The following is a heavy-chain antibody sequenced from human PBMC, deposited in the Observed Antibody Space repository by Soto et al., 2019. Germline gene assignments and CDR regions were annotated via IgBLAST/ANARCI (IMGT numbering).Heavy chain of an antibody. J-gene: IGHJ6*02. CDR2: IYYSGST. Sequence: SETLSLTCTVSGGSISSYYWSWIRQPPGKGLEWIGYIYYSGSTNYNPSLKSRVTISVDTSKNQFSLKLSSVTAADTAVYYCARGPYGSGSYGLGPYYYYYGMDVWGQGTTVTVSS. CDR3: ARGPYGSGSYGLGPYYYYYGMDV. CDR1: GGSISSYY. D-gene: IGHD3-10*01. V-gene: IGHV4-59*01.